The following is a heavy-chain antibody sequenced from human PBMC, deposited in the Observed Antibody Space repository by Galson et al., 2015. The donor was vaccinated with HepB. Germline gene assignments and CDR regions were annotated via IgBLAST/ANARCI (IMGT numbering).Heavy chain of an antibody. J-gene: IGHJ3*02. Sequence: SVKVSCKASGYTFTSYAMHWVRQAPGQRLEWMGWINAGNGNTKYSQKFQGRVTITRDTSASTAYMELSSLRSEDTAVYYCARDNEGIAVAPKAFDIWGQGTMVTVSS. V-gene: IGHV1-3*01. CDR3: ARDNEGIAVAPKAFDI. CDR2: INAGNGNT. CDR1: GYTFTSYA. D-gene: IGHD6-19*01.